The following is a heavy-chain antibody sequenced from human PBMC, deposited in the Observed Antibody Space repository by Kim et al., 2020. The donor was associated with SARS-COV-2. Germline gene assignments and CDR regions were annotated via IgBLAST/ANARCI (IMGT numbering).Heavy chain of an antibody. Sequence: SADSGKGRFTISRDNSKNTLYLQMNSLRAEDTAVYYCAKWARLVGASLDYWGQGTLVTVSS. D-gene: IGHD1-26*01. J-gene: IGHJ4*02. CDR3: AKWARLVGASLDY. V-gene: IGHV3-23*01.